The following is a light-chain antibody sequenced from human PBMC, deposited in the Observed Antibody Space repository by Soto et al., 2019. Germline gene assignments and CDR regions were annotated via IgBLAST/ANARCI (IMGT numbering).Light chain of an antibody. Sequence: QLVLTQPPSVSGAPGQRVTISCTGSSSNIGANYDVHWYQHRPGTAPKLLIFGNNNRPSGVPDRFSGSKSGTSASLAISGLQSDDEADYYCAAWDDSLNGRVFGTGTKVTVL. CDR1: SSNIGANYD. CDR2: GNN. CDR3: AAWDDSLNGRV. V-gene: IGLV1-40*01. J-gene: IGLJ1*01.